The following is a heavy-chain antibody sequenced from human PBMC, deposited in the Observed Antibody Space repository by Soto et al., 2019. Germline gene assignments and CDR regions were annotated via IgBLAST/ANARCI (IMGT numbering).Heavy chain of an antibody. CDR2: IYWDDDK. Sequence: QITLKEAGPTLVKPTQTLTLTCSFSGFSLITSGVGVGWIRQPPGKALEWLALIYWDDDKGYSTSLKSRLTITKDTSRNQVVLTMTNMDPADTATYSCAHTMAPRIFDYWGQGPLVTVSS. CDR3: AHTMAPRIFDY. J-gene: IGHJ4*02. CDR1: GFSLITSGVG. V-gene: IGHV2-5*02.